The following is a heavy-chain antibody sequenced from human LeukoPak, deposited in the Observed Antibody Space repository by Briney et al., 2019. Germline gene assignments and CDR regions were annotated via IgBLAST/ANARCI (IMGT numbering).Heavy chain of an antibody. Sequence: ASVKVSCKASGGTFSSYAISWERQAPGQGLEWMGRIIPIFGTANYAQKFQGRVTITTDESTSTAYMELSSLRSEDTAVYYCARDSGSSWYRNGGYYFDYWGQGTLVTVSS. CDR1: GGTFSSYA. V-gene: IGHV1-69*05. D-gene: IGHD6-13*01. J-gene: IGHJ4*02. CDR3: ARDSGSSWYRNGGYYFDY. CDR2: IIPIFGTA.